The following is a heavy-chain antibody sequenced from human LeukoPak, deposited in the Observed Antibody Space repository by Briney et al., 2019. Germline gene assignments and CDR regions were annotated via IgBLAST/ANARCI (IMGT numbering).Heavy chain of an antibody. Sequence: SETLSLTCTVSGGSISYFYWSWIRQPAGKGLEWIGRIYTSGSTNYNPSLKSRVTMSVDTSKKQLSLKLSSVTAADTAVYYCARVRGSSGSYEYYHYMDVWGKGTTVTISS. V-gene: IGHV4-4*07. CDR2: IYTSGST. J-gene: IGHJ6*03. D-gene: IGHD1-26*01. CDR3: ARVRGSSGSYEYYHYMDV. CDR1: GGSISYFY.